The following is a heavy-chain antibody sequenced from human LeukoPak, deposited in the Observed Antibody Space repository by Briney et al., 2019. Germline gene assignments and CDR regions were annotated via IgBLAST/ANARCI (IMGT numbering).Heavy chain of an antibody. CDR3: ARWAVEYAIETSVNYYYYGMDV. V-gene: IGHV1-18*04. Sequence: ASVKVSCKASGYTFTSNYMHWVRQAPGQGLEWMGWISAYNGNTNYAQKLQGRVTMTTDTSTSTAYMELRSLRSDDTAVYYCARWAVEYAIETSVNYYYYGMDVWGQGTTVTVSS. J-gene: IGHJ6*02. D-gene: IGHD5-24*01. CDR1: GYTFTSNY. CDR2: ISAYNGNT.